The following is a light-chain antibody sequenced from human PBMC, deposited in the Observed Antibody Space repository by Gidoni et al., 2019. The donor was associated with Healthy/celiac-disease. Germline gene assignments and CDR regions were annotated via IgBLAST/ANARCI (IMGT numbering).Light chain of an antibody. CDR2: GAS. CDR1: QSVSSN. V-gene: IGKV3-15*01. CDR3: QQYNNWPRT. Sequence: IVLTQSPATLSVSPGASATLSCRASQSVSSNLAWYQQTAGQAPRLRIYGASNRATGIPGRFSGSGSGTEFTLTSSRLQSEDFAVYCWQQYNNWPRTFGQGTKVEIK. J-gene: IGKJ1*01.